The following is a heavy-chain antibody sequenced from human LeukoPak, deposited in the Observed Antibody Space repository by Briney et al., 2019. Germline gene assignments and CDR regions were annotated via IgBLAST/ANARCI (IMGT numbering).Heavy chain of an antibody. J-gene: IGHJ4*02. CDR2: INHSGST. CDR3: ASIYDSSGYYNY. D-gene: IGHD3-22*01. V-gene: IGHV4-34*01. Sequence: GSLRLSCAASGFTFSSYAMSWVRQPPGKGLEWIGEINHSGSTNYNPSLKSRVTISVDTSKNQFSLKLSSVTAADTAVYYCASIYDSSGYYNYWGQGTLVTVSS. CDR1: GFTFSSYA.